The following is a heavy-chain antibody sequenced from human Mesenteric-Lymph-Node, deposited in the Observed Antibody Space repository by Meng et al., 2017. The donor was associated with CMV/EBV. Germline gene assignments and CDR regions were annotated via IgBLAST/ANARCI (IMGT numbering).Heavy chain of an antibody. V-gene: IGHV2-70D*14. CDR2: IDWDDDK. CDR3: ARIASFSCSSTSCYSYYYYGMDV. D-gene: IGHD2-2*01. J-gene: IGHJ6*02. Sequence: SGPTLVKPTQTLTLTCTFSGFSLSTSGRRVSWIRQPPGKALEWLARIDWDDDKFYSTSLKTRFTISKDTSKNQVVLTMTNMDPVDTATYYCARIASFSCSSTSCYSYYYYGMDVWGQGTTVTVSS. CDR1: GFSLSTSGRR.